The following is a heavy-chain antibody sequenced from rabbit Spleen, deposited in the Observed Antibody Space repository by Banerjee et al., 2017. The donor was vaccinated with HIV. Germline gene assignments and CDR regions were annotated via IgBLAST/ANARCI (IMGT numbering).Heavy chain of an antibody. J-gene: IGHJ4*01. CDR3: ARVVSGWGLMHLGL. Sequence: QEQLVESGGGLVQPEGSLTLTCTASGFSFGSSDYMCWVRQAPGKGLEWIGCIYAGSSGSTYYASWAKGRFTISKTSSTTVTLQMTSLTAADTATYFCARVVSGWGLMHLGLWGPGTLVTVS. CDR2: IYAGSSGST. V-gene: IGHV1S45*01. D-gene: IGHD4-1*01. CDR1: GFSFGSSDY.